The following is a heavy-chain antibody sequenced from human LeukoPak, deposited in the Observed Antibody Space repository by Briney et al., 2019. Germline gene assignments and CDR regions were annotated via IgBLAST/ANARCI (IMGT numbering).Heavy chain of an antibody. CDR3: AGNKMITFGGVSFFDY. CDR1: GGSISSYY. V-gene: IGHV4-59*08. CDR2: IYYSGST. Sequence: SETLSLTCTVSGGSISSYYWSWIRQPPGKGLEWIGYIYYSGSTNYNPSLKSRVTISVDTSKNQFSLKLSSVTAADTAVYYCAGNKMITFGGVSFFDYWGQGTLVTVSS. D-gene: IGHD3-16*01. J-gene: IGHJ4*02.